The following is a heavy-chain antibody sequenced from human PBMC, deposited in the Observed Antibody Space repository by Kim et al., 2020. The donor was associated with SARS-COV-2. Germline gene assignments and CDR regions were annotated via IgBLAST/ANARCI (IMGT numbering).Heavy chain of an antibody. D-gene: IGHD6-13*01. J-gene: IGHJ5*02. CDR3: ARHLGSSSWYRSDWFDP. V-gene: IGHV4-39*01. CDR2: IYYSGST. CDR1: GGSISSSSYY. Sequence: SETLSLTCTVSGGSISSSSYYWGWIRQPPGKGLEWIGSIYYSGSTYYNPSLKSRVTISVDTSKNQFSLKLSSVTAADTAVYYCARHLGSSSWYRSDWFDPWGQGTLVTVSS.